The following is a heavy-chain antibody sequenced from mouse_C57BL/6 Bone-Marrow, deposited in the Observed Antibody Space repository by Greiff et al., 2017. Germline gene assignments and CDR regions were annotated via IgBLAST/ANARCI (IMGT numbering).Heavy chain of an antibody. D-gene: IGHD1-1*01. CDR1: GFTFTDYY. CDR2: IRNKANGYTT. Sequence: EVKLMESGGGLVQPGASLRLPCAASGFTFTDYYMSWVRQPPGKAPEWLALIRNKANGYTTEYTASVKGRFTISRDNSKDNLYLQMNTLRAEDSATEYCVKVHYDGSSYCDYGGQGTTLTVAS. CDR3: VKVHYDGSSYCDY. V-gene: IGHV7-4*01. J-gene: IGHJ2*01.